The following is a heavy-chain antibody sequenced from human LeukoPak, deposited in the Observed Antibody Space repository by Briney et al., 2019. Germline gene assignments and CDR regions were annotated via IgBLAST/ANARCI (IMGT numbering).Heavy chain of an antibody. Sequence: SETLSLTCTVSGGSISNYYWSCIRQPPGKGLEWIGEIYHSGSTNYNPSLKSRVTISVDKSKSQFSLKLSSVTAADTAVYYCARVGFGLAWGQGTLVTVSS. CDR2: IYHSGST. CDR3: ARVGFGLA. V-gene: IGHV4-59*12. J-gene: IGHJ5*02. CDR1: GGSISNYY. D-gene: IGHD3-10*01.